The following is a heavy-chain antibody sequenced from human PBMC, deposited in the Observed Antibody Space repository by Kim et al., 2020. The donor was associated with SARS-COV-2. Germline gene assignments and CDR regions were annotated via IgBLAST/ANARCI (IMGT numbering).Heavy chain of an antibody. D-gene: IGHD3-10*01. J-gene: IGHJ4*02. CDR2: MNLSSGNT. V-gene: IGHV1-8*01. CDR3: ARRYFGSGSYYTDY. Sequence: ASVKVSCKASGYTFTSYDINWVRQATGQGLEWMGWMNLSSGNTGYAQKLQGRINMTRNTSISTAYMELSSLSSEDTAIYYCARRYFGSGSYYTDYWGQGTLVTVSS. CDR1: GYTFTSYD.